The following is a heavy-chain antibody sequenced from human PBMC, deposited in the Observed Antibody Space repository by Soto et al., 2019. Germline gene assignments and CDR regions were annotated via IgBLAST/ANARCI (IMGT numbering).Heavy chain of an antibody. CDR3: ARRRTYCSGANCQLEPFDY. CDR2: IYPGDSDT. Sequence: PGESLKISCKGSGYGFTSYWIGWVRQMPGKGLEWMGIIYPGDSDTRYSPSFQGQVTISADKSISTAYLQWSSLKASDTAMYYCARRRTYCSGANCQLEPFDYWGQGTLVTVSS. CDR1: GYGFTSYW. D-gene: IGHD2-15*01. V-gene: IGHV5-51*01. J-gene: IGHJ4*02.